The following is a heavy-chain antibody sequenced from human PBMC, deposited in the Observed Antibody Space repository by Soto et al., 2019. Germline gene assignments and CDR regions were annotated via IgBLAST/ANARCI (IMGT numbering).Heavy chain of an antibody. J-gene: IGHJ6*02. CDR3: ARDRGYSGYDWIYYYGMDV. CDR1: GGSISSYY. V-gene: IGHV4-4*07. D-gene: IGHD5-12*01. Sequence: SETLSLTCTVSGGSISSYYWSWIRQPAGKGLEWIGRIYTSGSTNYNPSLKSRVTMSVDTSKNQLSLKLSSVTAADTAVYYCARDRGYSGYDWIYYYGMDVWGQGTTVTVSS. CDR2: IYTSGST.